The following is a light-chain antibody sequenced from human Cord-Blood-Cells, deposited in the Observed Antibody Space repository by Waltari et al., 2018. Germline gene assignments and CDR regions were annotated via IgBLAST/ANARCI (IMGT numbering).Light chain of an antibody. J-gene: IGLJ1*01. CDR3: SSYTSSSTYV. CDR1: SSDVGGSNY. V-gene: IGLV2-14*01. Sequence: QSALTQPASVSGSPGQSITISCPGTSSDVGGSNYVSWYQQPPGKAPKLMIYDVSNRPSGVSNRFSGSKSGNTASLTISGLQAEDEADYYCSSYTSSSTYVFGTGTKVTVL. CDR2: DVS.